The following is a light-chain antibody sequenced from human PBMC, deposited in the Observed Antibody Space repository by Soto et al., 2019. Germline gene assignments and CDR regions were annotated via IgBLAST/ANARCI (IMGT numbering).Light chain of an antibody. CDR2: LGS. CDR3: MQALQSTPT. Sequence: DIVMTQSPLSLRVTPGEPASISCRSSQSLLDSNGYNYLDWYLQKSGQSPQLLIYLGSNRASGVPDRFSGSGSGTDFTLKISRVEAEDVGVYYCMQALQSTPTFGQGTKVEIK. J-gene: IGKJ1*01. CDR1: QSLLDSNGYNY. V-gene: IGKV2-28*01.